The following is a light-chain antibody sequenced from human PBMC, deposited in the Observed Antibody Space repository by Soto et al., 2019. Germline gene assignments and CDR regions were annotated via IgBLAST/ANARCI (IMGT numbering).Light chain of an antibody. Sequence: DIQMTQSPSTLSASVGDRVTITCRASQSISSWLAWYQQKPGKAPKLLIYDASSLESGVPSRFSGSESGTEFTLTISSLQPDDFATYYCQQYNSYSPKTFGQGTKV. CDR1: QSISSW. CDR3: QQYNSYSPKT. V-gene: IGKV1-5*01. CDR2: DAS. J-gene: IGKJ1*01.